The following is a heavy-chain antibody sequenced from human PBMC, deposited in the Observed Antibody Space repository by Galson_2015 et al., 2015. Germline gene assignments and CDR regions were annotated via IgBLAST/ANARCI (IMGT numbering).Heavy chain of an antibody. CDR3: ARDANRGGEFDY. D-gene: IGHD1-14*01. CDR1: GFTFRNYW. V-gene: IGHV3-7*03. J-gene: IGHJ4*02. Sequence: SLRLSCAASGFTFRNYWMVWVRQTPEKGLQWVAKIKYDGSQTFYVDSVKGRFTISRDNAENSLDLQMNSLRVDDTAVYYCARDANRGGEFDYWGQGALVTVSS. CDR2: IKYDGSQT.